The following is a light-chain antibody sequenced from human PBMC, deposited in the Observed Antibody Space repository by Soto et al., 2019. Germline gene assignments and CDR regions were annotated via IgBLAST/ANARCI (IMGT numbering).Light chain of an antibody. CDR3: QQYNNWPLT. V-gene: IGKV3-11*01. CDR1: QSVSSY. J-gene: IGKJ1*01. CDR2: DAS. Sequence: EIVLTQSPATRSWSPVEVGTVCVMASQSVSSYLAWYQQKPGQAPRLLIYDASNRATGIPARFSGSGSGTEFTLTISSLQSEDFAVYYCQQYNNWPLTFGQGTKVDIK.